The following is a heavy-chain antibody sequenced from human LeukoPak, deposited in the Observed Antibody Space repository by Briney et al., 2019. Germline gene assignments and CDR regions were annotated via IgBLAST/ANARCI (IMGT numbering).Heavy chain of an antibody. V-gene: IGHV3-9*01. Sequence: GRSLRLSCAASGFTFDDYAMHWVRQAPGKGLEWVSGISWNSGNIDYADSVKGRFTISRDNAKNSLYLQMNSLRTEDTALYYCAKDSKGLRFYYGMDVWGQGTTVTVSS. CDR2: ISWNSGNI. CDR3: AKDSKGLRFYYGMDV. D-gene: IGHD3-16*01. CDR1: GFTFDDYA. J-gene: IGHJ6*02.